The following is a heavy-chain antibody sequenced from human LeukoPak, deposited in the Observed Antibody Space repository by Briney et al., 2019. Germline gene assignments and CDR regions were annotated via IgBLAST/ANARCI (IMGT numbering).Heavy chain of an antibody. CDR1: GFTVSSNS. CDR2: IYSDNT. J-gene: IGHJ4*02. D-gene: IGHD1-26*01. Sequence: GGSLRLSCTVSGFTVSSNSMSWVRQAPGKGLEWVSFIYSDNTHYADSVKGRITVSRDNSKNSVYLQMSRLTAADTAVYYCAKDRSIGTYYTFDHWGQGTLVTVSS. CDR3: AKDRSIGTYYTFDH. V-gene: IGHV3-53*01.